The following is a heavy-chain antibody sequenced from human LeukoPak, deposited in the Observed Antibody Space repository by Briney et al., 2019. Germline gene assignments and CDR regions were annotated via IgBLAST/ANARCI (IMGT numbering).Heavy chain of an antibody. CDR2: INPNSGDT. J-gene: IGHJ6*02. CDR3: ARGFYGMDV. V-gene: IGHV1-2*02. Sequence: ASVKVSCKASGYTFSGSYIYWARQAPGQRLEWVGWINPNSGDTHYAQNFQGRVTMTRDTSITTAYMELSSLRSDDTGVYYCARGFYGMDVWGQGTTVTVSS. CDR1: GYTFSGSY.